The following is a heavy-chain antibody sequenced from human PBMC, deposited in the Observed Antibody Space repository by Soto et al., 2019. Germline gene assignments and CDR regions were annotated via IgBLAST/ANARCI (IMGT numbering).Heavy chain of an antibody. CDR1: GFTFSSYA. CDR2: ISSNGGST. CDR3: VKDGGEAGSDYYYYGMDV. V-gene: IGHV3-64D*08. D-gene: IGHD2-21*01. J-gene: IGHJ6*02. Sequence: GGSLRLSCSASGFTFSSYAMHWVRQAPGKGLEYVSAISSNGGSTYYADSVKGRFTISRDNSKNTLYLQMSSLRAEDTAVYYCVKDGGEAGSDYYYYGMDVWGQGTTVTVSS.